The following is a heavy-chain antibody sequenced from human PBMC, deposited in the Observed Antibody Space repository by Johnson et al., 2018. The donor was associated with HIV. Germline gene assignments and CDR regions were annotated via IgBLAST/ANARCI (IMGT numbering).Heavy chain of an antibody. CDR1: EFTFSNYA. Sequence: VQLVESGGGVVQPGRSLKLSCAASEFTFSNYAMHWVRQAPGKGLEWVAVISYDGSSKYYADSVTGRFTISRDNSKNTLNLQMNSLRPEDTAVYYCAKGMGLSIGELSDAFHFWGLGTVVTVSS. D-gene: IGHD3-10*01. V-gene: IGHV3-30-3*01. CDR3: AKGMGLSIGELSDAFHF. CDR2: ISYDGSSK. J-gene: IGHJ3*01.